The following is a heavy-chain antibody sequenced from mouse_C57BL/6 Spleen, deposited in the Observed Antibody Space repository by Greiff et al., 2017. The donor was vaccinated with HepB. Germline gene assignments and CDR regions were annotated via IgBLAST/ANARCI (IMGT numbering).Heavy chain of an antibody. J-gene: IGHJ1*03. D-gene: IGHD2-1*01. CDR3: ARDRGNYELYWYFDV. CDR2: IDPEDGET. V-gene: IGHV14-2*01. CDR1: GFNIKDYY. Sequence: VQLQQPGAELVKPGASVKLSCTASGFNIKDYYMHWVKQRTEQGLEWIGRIDPEDGETKYAPKFQGKATITADTSSNTAYLQLSSLTSEDTAVYYGARDRGNYELYWYFDVWGTGTTVTVSS.